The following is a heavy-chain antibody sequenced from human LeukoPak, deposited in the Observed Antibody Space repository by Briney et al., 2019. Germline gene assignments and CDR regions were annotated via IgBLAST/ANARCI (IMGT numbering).Heavy chain of an antibody. CDR3: ARGRGCSGGSCYSPYYYYYYGMDV. CDR2: INHSGST. Sequence: PSETLSLTCTVSGGSISSYYWSWIRQPPGKGLEWIGEINHSGSTNYNPSLKSRVTISVDTSKDQFSLKLSSVTAADTAVYYCARGRGCSGGSCYSPYYYYYYGMDVWGQGTTVTVSS. V-gene: IGHV4-34*01. D-gene: IGHD2-15*01. CDR1: GGSISSYY. J-gene: IGHJ6*02.